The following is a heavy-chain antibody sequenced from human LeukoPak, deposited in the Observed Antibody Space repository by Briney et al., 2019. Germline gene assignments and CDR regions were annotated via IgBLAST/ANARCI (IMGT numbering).Heavy chain of an antibody. J-gene: IGHJ5*02. CDR3: ARGIRYCSGGYCSYNWFGP. CDR2: INHTGGT. Sequence: PSETLSLTCGVYGGSFSGYWSWIRQPPGKGLEWIGVINHTGGTNNNPSLESRVTMSVDTSQSQFSLRLSSVTAADTAVYYCARGIRYCSGGYCSYNWFGPWGQGTLVTVSS. CDR1: GGSFSGY. V-gene: IGHV4-34*01. D-gene: IGHD2-15*01.